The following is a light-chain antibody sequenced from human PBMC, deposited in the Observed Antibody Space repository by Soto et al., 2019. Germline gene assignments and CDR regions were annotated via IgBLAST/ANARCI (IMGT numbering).Light chain of an antibody. CDR1: SSDVGNYNL. Sequence: QSALTQPASVFGSPGQSITISCTGTSSDVGNYNLVSWYQQHPGKAPKLMIYEGSKRPSGVSNRFSGSKSGNTASLTISGLQAEDEADYYCCSYAGSSIHVVFGGGTQLTVL. J-gene: IGLJ2*01. CDR2: EGS. V-gene: IGLV2-23*01. CDR3: CSYAGSSIHVV.